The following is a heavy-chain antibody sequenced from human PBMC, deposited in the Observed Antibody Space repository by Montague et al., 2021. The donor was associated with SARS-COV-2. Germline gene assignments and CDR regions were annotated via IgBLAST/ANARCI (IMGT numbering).Heavy chain of an antibody. CDR3: VRGGACSGVKCNGGARD. CDR1: GFTFRSYT. D-gene: IGHD2-15*01. J-gene: IGHJ4*02. Sequence: SLRLSFSASGFTFRSYTMNWVRQSPGMGLEWVSFISSSSSSIYYADSLKGRFTISRDNAKNSLYLQMNSLRVEDTAVYYCVRGGACSGVKCNGGARDWGQGTLVTVSS. CDR2: ISSSSSSI. V-gene: IGHV3-21*01.